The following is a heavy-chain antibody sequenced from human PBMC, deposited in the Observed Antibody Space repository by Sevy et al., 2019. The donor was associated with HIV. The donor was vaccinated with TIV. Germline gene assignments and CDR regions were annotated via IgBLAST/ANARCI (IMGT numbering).Heavy chain of an antibody. D-gene: IGHD3-22*01. CDR2: IYYSGST. CDR3: AMSKPPSKKYYYDSSGYYYAGGYFDY. Sequence: SETLSLTCTVSGGSISSGDYYWSWIRQPPGKGLEWIGYIYYSGSTYYNPSLKSRVTISVDTSKNQLSLKLSSVTAADTAVYYCAMSKPPSKKYYYDSSGYYYAGGYFDYWGQGTLVTVSS. J-gene: IGHJ4*02. V-gene: IGHV4-30-4*01. CDR1: GGSISSGDYY.